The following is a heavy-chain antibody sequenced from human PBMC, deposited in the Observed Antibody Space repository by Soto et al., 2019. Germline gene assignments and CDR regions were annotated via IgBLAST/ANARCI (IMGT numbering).Heavy chain of an antibody. CDR3: ARRIFSVDYGSGSPTNWFDP. J-gene: IGHJ5*02. CDR2: IYHSGST. Sequence: PSETLSLTCAVSGGSISSGGYSWSWIRQPPGKGLEWIGYIYHSGSTYYNPSLTGRVTLSVDTSRNQFSLKLSSVTAADTAVYYCARRIFSVDYGSGSPTNWFDPWGQGTLVTVSS. D-gene: IGHD3-10*01. CDR1: GGSISSGGYS. V-gene: IGHV4-30-2*02.